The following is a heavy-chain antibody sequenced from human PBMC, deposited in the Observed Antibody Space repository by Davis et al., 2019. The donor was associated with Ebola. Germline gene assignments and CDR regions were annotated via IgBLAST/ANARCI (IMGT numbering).Heavy chain of an antibody. CDR2: IIPILGIA. Sequence: AASVKVSCKASGGTFSSYAISWVRQAPGQGLEWMGRIIPILGIANYAQKFQGRVTITADKSTSTAYMELSSLRSEDTAVYYCARDLAGIAAAGGDYWGQGTQVTVSS. D-gene: IGHD6-13*01. CDR3: ARDLAGIAAAGGDY. J-gene: IGHJ4*01. CDR1: GGTFSSYA. V-gene: IGHV1-69*04.